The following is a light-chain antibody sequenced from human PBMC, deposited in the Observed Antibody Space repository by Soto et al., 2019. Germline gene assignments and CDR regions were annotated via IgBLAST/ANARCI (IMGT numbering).Light chain of an antibody. V-gene: IGKV1-33*01. Sequence: DIQITQSPSSRSASVGDGVTITSQASQDIDKFLNWYQQKPGKPPKLLIDDASNLATAVPSRFSGRGSGTDFTFTISSLQPEDVATYYCQQYDDLPIPFGQGTRPEIK. CDR1: QDIDKF. J-gene: IGKJ5*01. CDR2: DAS. CDR3: QQYDDLPIP.